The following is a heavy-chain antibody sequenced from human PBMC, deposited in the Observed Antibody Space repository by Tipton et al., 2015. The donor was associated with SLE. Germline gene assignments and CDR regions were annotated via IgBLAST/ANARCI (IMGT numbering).Heavy chain of an antibody. D-gene: IGHD2-15*01. J-gene: IGHJ4*02. Sequence: TLSLTCTVSGGSISSYYWSWIRQPPGKGLEWIGYIYYSGSTNYNPSLKSRVTISVDTSKNQFSLKLSSVTAADTAVYYCATVNCSLGGCILDSWGRGTLVTVSS. V-gene: IGHV4-59*01. CDR2: IYYSGST. CDR1: GGSISSYY. CDR3: ATVNCSLGGCILDS.